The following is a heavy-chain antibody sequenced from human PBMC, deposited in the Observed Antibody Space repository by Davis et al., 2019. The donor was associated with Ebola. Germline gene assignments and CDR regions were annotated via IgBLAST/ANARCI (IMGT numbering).Heavy chain of an antibody. CDR3: AKTTPNYDSSGALRVSGFDY. J-gene: IGHJ4*02. CDR2: INPNSGGT. V-gene: IGHV1-2*04. D-gene: IGHD3-22*01. CDR1: GYTFTGYY. Sequence: ASVKVSCKASGYTFTGYYMHWVRQAPGQGLEWMGWINPNSGGTNYAQKFQGWVTMTRDTSISTAYMELSSLRSEDTAVYYCAKTTPNYDSSGALRVSGFDYWGQGTLVTVSS.